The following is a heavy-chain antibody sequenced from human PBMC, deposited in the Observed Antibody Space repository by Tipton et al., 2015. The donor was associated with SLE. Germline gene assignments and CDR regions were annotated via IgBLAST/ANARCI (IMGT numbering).Heavy chain of an antibody. CDR3: TRDPYYYDSSGSPYSY. J-gene: IGHJ4*02. V-gene: IGHV4-38-2*02. CDR1: GGSISSYY. CDR2: IYHSGST. Sequence: TLSLTCTVSGGSISSYYWSWIRQPPGKGLEWIGSIYHSGSTYYNPSLKSRVTISVDTSKNQFSLKLNSVTAADTAVYYCTRDPYYYDSSGSPYSYWGQGTLVTVSS. D-gene: IGHD3-22*01.